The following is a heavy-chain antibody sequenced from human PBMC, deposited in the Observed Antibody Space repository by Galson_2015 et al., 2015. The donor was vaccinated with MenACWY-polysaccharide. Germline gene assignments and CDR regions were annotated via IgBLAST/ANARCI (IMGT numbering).Heavy chain of an antibody. CDR1: GGTFSSYA. J-gene: IGHJ3*02. V-gene: IGHV1-69*06. Sequence: QSGAEVKKPGASVKASCTASGGTFSSYAISWVRQAPGQGLEWMGGIIPIFGTANYAQKFQGRVTITADKSTSTAYMELSSLRSEDTAVYYCARDRGYTTEVGKEGAFEIWGQGTMVTVSS. D-gene: IGHD5-24*01. CDR2: IIPIFGTA. CDR3: ARDRGYTTEVGKEGAFEI.